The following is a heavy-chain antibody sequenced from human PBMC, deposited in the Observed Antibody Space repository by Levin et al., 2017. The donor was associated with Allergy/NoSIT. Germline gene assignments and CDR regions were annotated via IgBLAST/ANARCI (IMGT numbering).Heavy chain of an antibody. CDR2: ISYDGNNK. CDR3: ARVGTSSLRDLFDP. CDR1: GFTFSNFA. V-gene: IGHV3-30-3*01. D-gene: IGHD2-2*01. Sequence: GGSLRLSCAASGFTFSNFAMHWVRQAPGKGLEWVAVISYDGNNKYYADSMKGRFTISRDNSENTLYLQTNSLRIEDTAVYYCARVGTSSLRDLFDPWGQGTLVTVSS. J-gene: IGHJ5*02.